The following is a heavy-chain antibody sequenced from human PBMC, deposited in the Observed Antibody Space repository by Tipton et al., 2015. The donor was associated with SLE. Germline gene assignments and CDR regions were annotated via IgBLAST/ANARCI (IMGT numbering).Heavy chain of an antibody. CDR2: IFNTDVT. Sequence: VQLVQSGGGLVQPGGSLRLSCAASGFTVRTNYMSWVRQAPGKGLEWVSVIFNTDVTWYADSVKGRFTISRDTSKNTLYLQMNSLRAEDTAVYYCTRGLMISMIVVDAFDVWGQGTMVTVSS. CDR3: TRGLMISMIVVDAFDV. D-gene: IGHD3-22*01. J-gene: IGHJ3*01. CDR1: GFTVRTNY. V-gene: IGHV3-66*02.